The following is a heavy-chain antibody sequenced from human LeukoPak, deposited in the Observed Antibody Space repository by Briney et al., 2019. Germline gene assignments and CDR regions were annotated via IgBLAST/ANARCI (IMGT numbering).Heavy chain of an antibody. CDR3: ARFAAGWNEYYFDY. J-gene: IGHJ4*02. Sequence: SETLSLTCTVSGGSISSSSYYWGWIRQPPGKGLEWIGSIYYSGSTYYNPSLKSRVTISVDTSKNRFSLKLSSVTAADTAVYYCARFAAGWNEYYFDYWGQGTLVTVSS. CDR2: IYYSGST. CDR1: GGSISSSSYY. V-gene: IGHV4-39*01. D-gene: IGHD1-1*01.